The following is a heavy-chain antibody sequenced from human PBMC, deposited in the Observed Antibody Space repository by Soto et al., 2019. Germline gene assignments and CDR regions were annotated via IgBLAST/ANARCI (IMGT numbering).Heavy chain of an antibody. Sequence: SETLSLTCTVSGGSISSGGYSWNWIRQPPGKGLEWIGYIYYSGSTNYNPSLKSRVTISVDTSKNQFSLKLSSVTAADTAVYYCARDSPSSSWYSYYYYYGMDVWGQGTTVTVSS. CDR2: IYYSGST. D-gene: IGHD6-13*01. CDR3: ARDSPSSSWYSYYYYYGMDV. CDR1: GGSISSGGYS. J-gene: IGHJ6*02. V-gene: IGHV4-61*08.